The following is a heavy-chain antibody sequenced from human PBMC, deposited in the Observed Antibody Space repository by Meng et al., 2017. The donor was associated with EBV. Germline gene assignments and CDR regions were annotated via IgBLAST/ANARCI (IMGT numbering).Heavy chain of an antibody. CDR2: IYYTGST. CDR1: GGSVNNESYY. J-gene: IGHJ5*02. CDR3: ARGDYTNYPRWFDT. D-gene: IGHD4-11*01. V-gene: IGHV4-61*01. Sequence: QVQLQESGPGLVKPSEXLSLTCTVSGGSVNNESYYWGWIRQPPGKGLEYIGYIYYTGSTNYNSSLKSRVTISLDKYKNQFSLKLTSLTAADTAIYYCARGDYTNYPRWFDTWGQGTLVTVDS.